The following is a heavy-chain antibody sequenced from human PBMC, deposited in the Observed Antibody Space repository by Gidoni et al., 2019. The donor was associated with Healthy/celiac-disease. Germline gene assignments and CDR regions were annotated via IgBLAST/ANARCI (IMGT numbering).Heavy chain of an antibody. CDR3: ARGGRVLLWFGESMDV. V-gene: IGHV3-33*01. CDR1: GFTFSSYG. J-gene: IGHJ6*03. CDR2: ILDDGSNK. Sequence: QVQLVESGGGVVQPGRSLRLSCAASGFTFSSYGMHWVRQAPGQGLEWVAVILDDGSNKYYADSVKGRFTISRDNSKNTLYLQMNSLRAEDTAVYYCARGGRVLLWFGESMDVWGKGTTVTVSS. D-gene: IGHD3-10*01.